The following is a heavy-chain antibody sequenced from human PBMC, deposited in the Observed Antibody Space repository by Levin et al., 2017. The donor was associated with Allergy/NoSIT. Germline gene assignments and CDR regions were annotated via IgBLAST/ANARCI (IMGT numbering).Heavy chain of an antibody. V-gene: IGHV3-72*01. D-gene: IGHD4-11*01. CDR1: GFIFSDYY. Sequence: PGGSLRLSCAASGFIFSDYYMDWVRQAPGKGLEWISRSRNKARGYTTEYAASVKGRFTVSRDDSTSSLYLQVNSLKSEDTAVYYCTRAATGNYISDYSGQGTLVTVSS. J-gene: IGHJ4*02. CDR3: TRAATGNYISDY. CDR2: SRNKARGYTT.